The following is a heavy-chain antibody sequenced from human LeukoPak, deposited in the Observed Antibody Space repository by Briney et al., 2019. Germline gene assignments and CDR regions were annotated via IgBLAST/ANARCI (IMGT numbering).Heavy chain of an antibody. CDR1: GYPFTTYT. CDR3: ARAREVYYYDSSGSPFVYFDY. CDR2: IIPIFGTA. V-gene: IGHV1-69*13. J-gene: IGHJ4*02. Sequence: ASVKVSCKASGYPFTTYTMNWVRQAPGQGLEWMGGIIPIFGTANYAQKFRGRVTITADESTSTAYMELGSLRSEDTAVYYCARAREVYYYDSSGSPFVYFDYWGQGTLVTVSS. D-gene: IGHD3-22*01.